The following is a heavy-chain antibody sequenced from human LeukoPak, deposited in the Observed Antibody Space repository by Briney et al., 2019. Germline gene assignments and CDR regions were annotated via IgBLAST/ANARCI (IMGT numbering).Heavy chain of an antibody. V-gene: IGHV4-34*01. CDR1: GGSFSGYY. J-gene: IGHJ3*02. CDR3: ARRRYCSSTNCLRKGAFDI. Sequence: SETLSLTCAVYGGSFSGYYWSWIRQPPGKGLEWIGGINHSGSTNYNPSLKSRVTISVDTSKNQFSLKLSSVTAADTAVYYCARRRYCSSTNCLRKGAFDIWGQGTMVTVSS. D-gene: IGHD2-2*01. CDR2: INHSGST.